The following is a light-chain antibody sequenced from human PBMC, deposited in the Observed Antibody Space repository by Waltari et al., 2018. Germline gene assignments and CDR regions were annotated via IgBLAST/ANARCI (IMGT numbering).Light chain of an antibody. Sequence: QSVLTQPPSVSAAPGQKVTISCSGSSSNIGNKYVSWYQALPGIAPKLLIYDNNKPPSGIPTRFSGSKSGTSATLGITGLQTGDEADYYCGAWDTSLSVYVFGTGTKVTVL. J-gene: IGLJ1*01. CDR2: DNN. CDR3: GAWDTSLSVYV. CDR1: SSNIGNKY. V-gene: IGLV1-51*01.